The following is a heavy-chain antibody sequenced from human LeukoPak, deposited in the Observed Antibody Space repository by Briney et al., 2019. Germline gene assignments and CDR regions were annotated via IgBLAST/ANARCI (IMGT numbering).Heavy chain of an antibody. CDR2: INNPGSSA. CDR3: ARTYCSPTSCFSIAFDL. D-gene: IGHD2-2*01. J-gene: IGHJ3*01. CDR1: GFTFYNYW. V-gene: IGHV3-74*03. Sequence: GGSLRLSCAASGFTFYNYWMHWVRHAPGKGLEWISRINNPGSSATYADALKGRFTISRKNAKNTVHLQMDRLTPDDTPIYYLARTYCSPTSCFSIAFDLWGQGTMVTVSS.